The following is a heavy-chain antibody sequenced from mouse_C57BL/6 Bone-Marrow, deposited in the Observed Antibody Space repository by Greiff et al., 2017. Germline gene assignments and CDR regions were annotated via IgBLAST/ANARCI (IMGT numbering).Heavy chain of an antibody. V-gene: IGHV1-5*01. CDR2: IYPGNSDT. D-gene: IGHD2-4*01. CDR1: GYTFTSYW. J-gene: IGHJ2*01. Sequence: VQLQQSGTVLARPGASVKMSCKTSGYTFTSYWMHWVRQRPGQGLEWIGAIYPGNSDTSYNQKLKGKAKLSAVTSASTAYMELSSLTNEDSAVYYFTRAYDYDGDYWGQGNTLTGSS. CDR3: TRAYDYDGDY.